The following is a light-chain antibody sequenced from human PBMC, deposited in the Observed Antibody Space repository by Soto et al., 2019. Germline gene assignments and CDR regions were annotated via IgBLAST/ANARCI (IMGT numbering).Light chain of an antibody. Sequence: EIVLTQSPGTLSLSPGERATLSCRASQSVSSNLAWYQQKPGQAPRLLIYGASTRATGIAARFSGSGSGTEFTLTIRSLQSEDFALYYCHQYDNWPLTWTFGQGTKVDIK. CDR1: QSVSSN. V-gene: IGKV3-15*01. CDR2: GAS. CDR3: HQYDNWPLTWT. J-gene: IGKJ1*01.